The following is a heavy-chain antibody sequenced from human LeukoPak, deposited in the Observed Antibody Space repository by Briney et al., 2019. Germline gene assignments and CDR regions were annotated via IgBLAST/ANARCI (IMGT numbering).Heavy chain of an antibody. CDR2: IDTGTSTI. Sequence: ETLSLTCTISGGSVSSSSYYWGWIRQPPGKGLEWVSYIDTGTSTIYYADSVKGRFTISKDNAKNSLYLQMNSLRTEDTAVYYCTRRFDYWGQGTLVTVSS. CDR1: GGSVSSSS. J-gene: IGHJ4*02. V-gene: IGHV3-48*01. CDR3: TRRFDY.